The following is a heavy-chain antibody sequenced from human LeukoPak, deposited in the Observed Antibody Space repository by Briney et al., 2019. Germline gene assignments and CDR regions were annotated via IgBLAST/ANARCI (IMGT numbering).Heavy chain of an antibody. Sequence: GGSLRLSCAASGFTFSSYSMNWVRQAPGKGLEWVSSISSSSSYIYYADSVKGRFTISRDNAKNTLFLQMNSLRAEDTAVYYCVKEVVATIPPLWGQGTLVTVSS. J-gene: IGHJ4*02. CDR2: ISSSSSYI. V-gene: IGHV3-21*04. CDR3: VKEVVATIPPL. CDR1: GFTFSSYS. D-gene: IGHD5-12*01.